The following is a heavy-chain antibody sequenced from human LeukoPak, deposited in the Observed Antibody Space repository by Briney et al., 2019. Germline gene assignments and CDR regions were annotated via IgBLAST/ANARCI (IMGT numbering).Heavy chain of an antibody. V-gene: IGHV3-7*01. CDR2: IKQDGSDK. CDR1: GFTFSSYS. J-gene: IGHJ4*02. CDR3: ARDREVGATIHDY. Sequence: GGSLRLSCAASGFTFSSYSMNWVRQAPGKGLEWVANIKQDGSDKSYVDSVKGRFTISRDNAENSLYLQMNSLRAEDTAVYFCARDREVGATIHDYWGQGTLVTVSS. D-gene: IGHD1-26*01.